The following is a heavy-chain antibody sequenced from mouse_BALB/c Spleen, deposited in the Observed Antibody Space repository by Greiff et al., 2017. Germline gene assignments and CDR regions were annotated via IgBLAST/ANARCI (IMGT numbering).Heavy chain of an antibody. D-gene: IGHD2-4*01. V-gene: IGHV1-54*01. CDR3: ARSYDYDLDV. Sequence: VQLQQSGAELVRPGTSVKVSCKASGYAFTNYLIEWVKQRPGQGLEWIGVINPGSGGTNYNEKFKGKATLTADKSSSTAYMQLSSLTSDDSAVYFCARSYDYDLDVWGAGTTVTVSS. CDR1: GYAFTNYL. CDR2: INPGSGGT. J-gene: IGHJ1*01.